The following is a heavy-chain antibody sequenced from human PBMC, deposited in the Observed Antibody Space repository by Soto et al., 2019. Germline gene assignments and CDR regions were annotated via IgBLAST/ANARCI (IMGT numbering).Heavy chain of an antibody. D-gene: IGHD3-10*01. CDR2: ISSSGFTI. CDR3: VRGEVLLGEAYHYYGLDV. V-gene: IGHV3-11*01. J-gene: IGHJ6*02. Sequence: PGGSLRLSCAASGFTFSDYYMSWIRQAPGKGLEWVSYISSSGFTIYYADSVKGRFTISRDNSESSLYLQMNSLRAEDTAVYYCVRGEVLLGEAYHYYGLDVWGQGTTVSVSS. CDR1: GFTFSDYY.